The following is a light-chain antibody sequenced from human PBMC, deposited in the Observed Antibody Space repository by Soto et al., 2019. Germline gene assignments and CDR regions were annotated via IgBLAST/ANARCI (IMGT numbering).Light chain of an antibody. CDR1: SSDVGGYNY. V-gene: IGLV2-14*01. Sequence: QSALTQSASVSGSPGQSITISCTGTSSDVGGYNYVSWYEHHPGKAPKLIIYDVSNRPSGVSNRFSGSKFGNTASLTISGLQAEDDAHYYCSSYTSSSTLVVFGGGTKLTVL. CDR2: DVS. CDR3: SSYTSSSTLVV. J-gene: IGLJ2*01.